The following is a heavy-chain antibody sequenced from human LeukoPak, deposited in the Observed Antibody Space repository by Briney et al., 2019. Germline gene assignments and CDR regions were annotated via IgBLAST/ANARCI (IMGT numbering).Heavy chain of an antibody. V-gene: IGHV4-34*01. D-gene: IGHD6-13*01. CDR2: INHSGST. J-gene: IGHJ5*02. Sequence: SETLSLTCAVYGGSFSGYYWSWIRQPPGKGLEWIGEINHSGSTNYNPSLKSRVTISVDTSKNQFSLKLSSVTAADTAVYYCVRVAEDPWGQGTLVTVSS. CDR1: GGSFSGYY. CDR3: VRVAEDP.